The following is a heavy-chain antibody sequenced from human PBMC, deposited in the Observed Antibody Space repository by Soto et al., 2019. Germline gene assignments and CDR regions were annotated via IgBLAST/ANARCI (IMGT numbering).Heavy chain of an antibody. CDR1: GFTFSSYG. D-gene: IGHD6-19*01. CDR2: ISYDGSNK. J-gene: IGHJ3*02. V-gene: IGHV3-30*03. CDR3: ASLRYSSGWYSAFDI. Sequence: GGSLRLSCAASGFTFSSYGMHWVRQAPGKGLEWVAVISYDGSNKYYADSVKGRFTISRDNSKDTLYLQMNNLRAEDTAVYYCASLRYSSGWYSAFDIWGQGTMVTVSS.